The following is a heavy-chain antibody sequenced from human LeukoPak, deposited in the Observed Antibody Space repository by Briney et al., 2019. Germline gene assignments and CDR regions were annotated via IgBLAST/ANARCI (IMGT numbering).Heavy chain of an antibody. V-gene: IGHV1-46*01. CDR3: AREGVAGTGLDY. J-gene: IGHJ4*02. Sequence: ASVKVSCKASGYTFSIYNMHWVRQAPGQGLEWMGIINPSGGTSYAQKIQGRIIMTRDTSTVYMELSSLRSEDTAVYYCAREGVAGTGLDYWGQGTLVTVSS. CDR1: GYTFSIYN. D-gene: IGHD6-13*01. CDR2: INPSGGT.